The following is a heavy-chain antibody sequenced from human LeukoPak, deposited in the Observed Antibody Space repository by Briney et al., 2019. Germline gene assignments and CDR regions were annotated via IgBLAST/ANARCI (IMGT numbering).Heavy chain of an antibody. V-gene: IGHV4-39*07. CDR3: ARVAAKTVDY. CDR1: TFSSYA. CDR2: IYYSGST. Sequence: TFSSYAMSWVRQAPGKGLEWIGSIYYSGSTNYNPSLKSRVTISVDTSKNQFSLKLSSVTAADTAVYYCARVAAKTVDYWGQGTLVTVSS. J-gene: IGHJ4*02. D-gene: IGHD2-15*01.